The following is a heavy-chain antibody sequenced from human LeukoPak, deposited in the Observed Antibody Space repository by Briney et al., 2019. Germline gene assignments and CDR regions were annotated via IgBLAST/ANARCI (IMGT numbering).Heavy chain of an antibody. J-gene: IGHJ6*02. CDR2: FDPEYGER. D-gene: IGHD5-18*01. V-gene: IGHV1-24*01. Sequence: ASVNVSLKFSVYTLTVLSIHWGRLAPPKGLGRMGSFDPEYGERINPQKFQGRVTMTEDTYTDTAYMELSSLRSEDTAVYYCATGVDTTDYYYYYGMDVWGQGNTVTVSS. CDR3: ATGVDTTDYYYYYGMDV. CDR1: VYTLTVLS.